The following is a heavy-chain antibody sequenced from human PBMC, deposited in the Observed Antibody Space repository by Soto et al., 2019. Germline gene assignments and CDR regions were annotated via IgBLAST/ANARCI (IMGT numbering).Heavy chain of an antibody. V-gene: IGHV3-23*04. Sequence: EVQLVESGGGLVQPGGSLRLSCTASGFTFSSYAMNWVRQAPGKGLEWVSVISGSGGSTYYADSVKGRFTISRDNSKNKLYLQMNSLRAEDTAVYYCASRTSGWYFDSWGQGTLVTVSS. CDR3: ASRTSGWYFDS. CDR2: ISGSGGST. J-gene: IGHJ4*02. D-gene: IGHD6-19*01. CDR1: GFTFSSYA.